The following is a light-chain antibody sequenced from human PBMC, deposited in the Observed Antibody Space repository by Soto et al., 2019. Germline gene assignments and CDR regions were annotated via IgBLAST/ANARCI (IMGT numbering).Light chain of an antibody. J-gene: IGLJ1*01. CDR2: DDN. V-gene: IGLV3-21*02. CDR1: NIGSTS. Sequence: SYELTQPPSVSVAPGQTARITCGGNNIGSTSVHWYQQRPGQAPVLVVYDDNDRPSGIPERFSGSNSENTATLTITGVEAGDEADSYCQVWNTTTDHYVFGTGTKVTVL. CDR3: QVWNTTTDHYV.